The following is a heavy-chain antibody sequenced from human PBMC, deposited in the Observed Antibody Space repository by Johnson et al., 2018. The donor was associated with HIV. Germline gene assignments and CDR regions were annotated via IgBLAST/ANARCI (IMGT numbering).Heavy chain of an antibody. V-gene: IGHV3-30*04. D-gene: IGHD6-6*01. J-gene: IGHJ3*02. Sequence: QVQLVESGGGVVQPGRSLRLSCAASGFSFSSYAMHWVRQAPGKGLEWVALMSFDGSNKYYADSVKGRFTISRDNSKNTLYLQMNSLRAEDTAVYYCASLSSSGAFDIWGQGTMVTVSS. CDR3: ASLSSSGAFDI. CDR2: MSFDGSNK. CDR1: GFSFSSYA.